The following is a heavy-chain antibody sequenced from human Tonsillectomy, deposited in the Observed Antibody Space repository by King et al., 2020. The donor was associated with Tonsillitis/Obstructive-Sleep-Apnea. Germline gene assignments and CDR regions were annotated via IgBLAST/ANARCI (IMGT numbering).Heavy chain of an antibody. V-gene: IGHV3-7*04. CDR3: ARDDGYCNTTRCYDAFDI. D-gene: IGHD2-2*01. Sequence: VQLVESGGGLVQPGGSLRLSCAASGFTFSNYWMTWVRQAPGKGLEWVANIKQDGSVKHYVDSAEGRFTISRDNAKNSLHLQMNSLGAEDTAVYYCARDDGYCNTTRCYDAFDIWGQGTKVTVST. CDR1: GFTFSNYW. CDR2: IKQDGSVK. J-gene: IGHJ3*02.